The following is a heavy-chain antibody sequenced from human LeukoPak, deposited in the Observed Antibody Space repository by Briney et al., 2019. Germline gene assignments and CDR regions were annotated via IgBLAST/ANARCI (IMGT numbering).Heavy chain of an antibody. D-gene: IGHD3-3*01. CDR3: ARGAVNYYDFWSGPPLYGMDV. V-gene: IGHV4-31*03. J-gene: IGHJ6*02. Sequence: SQTLSLTCTVSGGSISSGGYYWSWIRQHPGKGLEWIGYIYYSGSTYYNPSLKSRVTISVDTSKNQFSLKLSSVTAADTAVYYCARGAVNYYDFWSGPPLYGMDVWGQGTTVTVSS. CDR2: IYYSGST. CDR1: GGSISSGGYY.